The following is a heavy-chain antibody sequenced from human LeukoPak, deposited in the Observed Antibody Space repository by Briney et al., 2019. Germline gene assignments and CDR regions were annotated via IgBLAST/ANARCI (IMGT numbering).Heavy chain of an antibody. Sequence: ASVKVSCKASGGTFSSYAISWVRQAPGQGLEWMGGIIPIFGTANYAQKFQGRVTITADKSTSTAYMELSSLRSEDTAVYYCARAPGYCSSTSCYARSDYYYYYMDVWGKGTTVTVSS. J-gene: IGHJ6*03. CDR1: GGTFSSYA. CDR2: IIPIFGTA. D-gene: IGHD2-2*01. V-gene: IGHV1-69*06. CDR3: ARAPGYCSSTSCYARSDYYYYYMDV.